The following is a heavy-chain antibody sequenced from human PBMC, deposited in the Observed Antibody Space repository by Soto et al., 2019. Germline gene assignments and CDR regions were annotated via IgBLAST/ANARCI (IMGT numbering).Heavy chain of an antibody. J-gene: IGHJ4*02. CDR2: ISPDGSST. Sequence: GGPLRLSCAPSGFPFSKYWMHWVRQAPGKGLLWVSRISPDGSSTNYADAVKGRFTFSRDNAKNTLYLQMNNLRAEDTAVYYCARDSYDSSDVYYGYDSWGQGTLVTVSS. CDR3: ARDSYDSSDVYYGYDS. D-gene: IGHD3-22*01. V-gene: IGHV3-74*01. CDR1: GFPFSKYW.